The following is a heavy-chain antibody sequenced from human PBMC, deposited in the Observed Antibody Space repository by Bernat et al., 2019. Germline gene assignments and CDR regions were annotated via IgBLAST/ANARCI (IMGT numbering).Heavy chain of an antibody. CDR1: GYTFTSYA. CDR2: INAGNGNT. Sequence: QVQLVQSGAEEKKPGASVKVSCKASGYTFTSYAMHWVRQAPGQRLEWMGWINAGNGNTKYSQKFQGRVTITRDTSASTAYMELSSLRSEDTAVHYCARARIAAKFDPWGQGTLVTVSS. D-gene: IGHD6-6*01. J-gene: IGHJ5*02. CDR3: ARARIAAKFDP. V-gene: IGHV1-3*05.